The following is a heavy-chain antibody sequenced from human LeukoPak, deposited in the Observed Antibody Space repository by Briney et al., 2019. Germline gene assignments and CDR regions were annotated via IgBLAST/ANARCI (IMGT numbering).Heavy chain of an antibody. CDR2: ISAYNGNT. J-gene: IGHJ4*02. D-gene: IGHD2-15*01. CDR3: ARDTFLGFSQKYCSGGSCYVIDY. CDR1: GYTFTSYG. V-gene: IGHV1-18*01. Sequence: ASVKVSCKASGYTFTSYGISWVRQAPGQGLEWMGWISAYNGNTNYAQKLQGRVTMTTDTSTSTAYMELRSLRSDDTAVYYCARDTFLGFSQKYCSGGSCYVIDYWGQGTLVTVSS.